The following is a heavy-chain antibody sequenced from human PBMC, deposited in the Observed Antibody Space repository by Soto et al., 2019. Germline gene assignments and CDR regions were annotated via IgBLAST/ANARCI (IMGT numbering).Heavy chain of an antibody. D-gene: IGHD6-6*01. Sequence: EVQLVESGGGLVKPGGSLRLSCAASGFTFSSYSMNWVRQAPGKGLEWVSSISSSSSYIYYADSVKGRFTISRDNAKNALYLQMNSLRAEDTAVYYCARDAMYSSSSHFDYWGQGTLVTVSS. CDR3: ARDAMYSSSSHFDY. V-gene: IGHV3-21*01. CDR2: ISSSSSYI. J-gene: IGHJ4*02. CDR1: GFTFSSYS.